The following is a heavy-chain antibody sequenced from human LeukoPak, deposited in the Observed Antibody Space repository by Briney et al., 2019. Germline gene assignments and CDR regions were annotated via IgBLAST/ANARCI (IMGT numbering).Heavy chain of an antibody. CDR1: GFTFSSYA. J-gene: IGHJ4*02. Sequence: GSLRLSCAASGFTFSSYAMSWVRQAPGKGLEWVSAISGSGGSTYYADSVKGRFTISRDNSKNTLYLQMNSLRAEDTAVYYCAKGIVGATTPGHWGQGTLVTVSS. CDR2: ISGSGGST. CDR3: AKGIVGATTPGH. D-gene: IGHD1-26*01. V-gene: IGHV3-23*01.